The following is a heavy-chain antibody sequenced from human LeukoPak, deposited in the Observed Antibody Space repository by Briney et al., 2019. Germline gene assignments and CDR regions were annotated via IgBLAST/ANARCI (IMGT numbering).Heavy chain of an antibody. CDR1: GFTFSDYY. V-gene: IGHV3-11*01. CDR3: ARDVDYANWFDP. J-gene: IGHJ5*02. D-gene: IGHD4/OR15-4a*01. CDR2: ISSSGSTI. Sequence: GGSLRLSCAASGFTFSDYYMRWIRQAPGKGVEWVLYISSSGSTIYYADSVKGRFTISRDNAKNSLHLQMNSLRAEDTAVYYCARDVDYANWFDPWGQGTLVTVSS.